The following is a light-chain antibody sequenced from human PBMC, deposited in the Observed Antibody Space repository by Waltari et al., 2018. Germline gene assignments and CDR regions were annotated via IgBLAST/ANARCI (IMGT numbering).Light chain of an antibody. CDR1: QGISNW. CDR3: QQTDTFPYT. CDR2: SAS. Sequence: DIQMTQSPSSVPASIGARVTITCRSSQGISNWLAWYQQKPGQAPQRLIYSASNSQSVVPSRVSGSGSGTDFTLTITSLQPEDFATYYGQQTDTFPYTFGQGTKLQIK. J-gene: IGKJ2*01. V-gene: IGKV1-12*01.